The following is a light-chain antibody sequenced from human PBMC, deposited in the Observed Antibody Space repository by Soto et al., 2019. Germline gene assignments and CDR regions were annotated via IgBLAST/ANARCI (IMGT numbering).Light chain of an antibody. J-gene: IGLJ2*01. CDR2: EVS. CDR1: SSDVGAYNY. Sequence: QSALTQPPSASGSPGQSVTISCTGTSSDVGAYNYVSWYQQHPGKAPKFMIYEVSKRPSGVPDRFSGSKSGNTASLTVSGLQAEDEADYYCSSYAGRNNFVIFGGGTKLTVL. CDR3: SSYAGRNNFVI. V-gene: IGLV2-8*01.